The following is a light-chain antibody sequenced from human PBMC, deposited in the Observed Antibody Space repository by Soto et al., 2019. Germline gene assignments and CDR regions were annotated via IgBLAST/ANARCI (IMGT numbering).Light chain of an antibody. V-gene: IGLV2-14*01. Sequence: QSALTQPASVSGSPGQSITISCTGTSSDVGGYNYVSWYQQHPGKAPKLLIYDVINRPSGVSNRFSGSKSGNTASLTISGLQAEDEADYYCSSYTSSSTPVVFGGGTKVTV. J-gene: IGLJ2*01. CDR1: SSDVGGYNY. CDR3: SSYTSSSTPVV. CDR2: DVI.